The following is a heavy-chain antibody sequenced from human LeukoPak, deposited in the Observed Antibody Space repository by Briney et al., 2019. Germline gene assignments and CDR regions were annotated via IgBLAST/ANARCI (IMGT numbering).Heavy chain of an antibody. CDR2: IHHTGTT. J-gene: IGHJ5*02. CDR1: GASISGSNVY. V-gene: IGHV4-31*03. D-gene: IGHD3-10*01. Sequence: PSETLSLTCTVSGASISGSNVYWSWIRQSPVKGLEWIGYIHHTGTTYYNPSLRSRVSISVFTSNNQFSLTLISVTAADTAVYYCARNLVPYFGELDPWGRGTLVTVSS. CDR3: ARNLVPYFGELDP.